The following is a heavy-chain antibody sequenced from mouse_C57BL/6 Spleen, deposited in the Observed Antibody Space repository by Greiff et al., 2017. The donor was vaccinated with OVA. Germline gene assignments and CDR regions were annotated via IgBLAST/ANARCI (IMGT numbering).Heavy chain of an antibody. CDR2: IHPNSGST. CDR1: GYTFTSYW. V-gene: IGHV1-64*01. D-gene: IGHD1-1*01. J-gene: IGHJ2*01. CDR3: ARDYYGSSYGY. Sequence: QVQLQQPGAELVKPGASVKLSCKASGYTFTSYWMHWVKQRPGQGLEWIGMIHPNSGSTNYNEKFKSKATLTVDKSSSTAYMQLSSLTYADSAVYYCARDYYGSSYGYWGQGTTLTVSS.